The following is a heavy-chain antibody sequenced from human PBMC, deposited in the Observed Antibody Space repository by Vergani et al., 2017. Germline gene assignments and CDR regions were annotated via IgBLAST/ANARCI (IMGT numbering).Heavy chain of an antibody. CDR2: ISHSGST. J-gene: IGHJ3*02. CDR1: GYSISSGYY. CDR3: ARSLEEATISGDAFDI. D-gene: IGHD5-12*01. V-gene: IGHV4-38-2*02. Sequence: QVQLQESGPGLVKPSETLSLTCTVSGYSISSGYYWGWIRPPPGKGLGWIGSISHSGSTYYNPSLKRRVTISGDTSKNQFSLKLSSVTAADTAVYYCARSLEEATISGDAFDIWGQGTMVTVSS.